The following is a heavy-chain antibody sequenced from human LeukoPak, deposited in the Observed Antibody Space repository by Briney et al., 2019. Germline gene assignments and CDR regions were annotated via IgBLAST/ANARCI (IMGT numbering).Heavy chain of an antibody. V-gene: IGHV4-59*01. Sequence: PSETLSLTCTVSGDSISSYYWSWIRQPPGKGLEGIGYIYYSGSTKYNPSLKSRVTMSADTSKNQFSLNLNSVTAADTAVYYCARTPWSLGRHFDQWGQGTLVTVSS. CDR3: ARTPWSLGRHFDQ. CDR1: GDSISSYY. J-gene: IGHJ4*02. CDR2: IYYSGST. D-gene: IGHD1-26*01.